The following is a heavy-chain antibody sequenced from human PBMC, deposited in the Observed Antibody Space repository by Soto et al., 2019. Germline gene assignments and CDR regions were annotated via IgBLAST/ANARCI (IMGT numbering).Heavy chain of an antibody. J-gene: IGHJ6*02. D-gene: IGHD3-10*01. CDR1: GFTFSSYA. CDR2: ISGSGVST. V-gene: IGHV3-23*01. CDR3: AKAPGGAYYYGMDV. Sequence: EVQLLESGGGLVQPGGSLRLSCAASGFTFSSYAMSWVRQAPGKGLEWVSAISGSGVSTYYADSVKGRFTVSGDNSKNTLYLQMNSLRAEDTAVYYCAKAPGGAYYYGMDVWGQGTTVTVSS.